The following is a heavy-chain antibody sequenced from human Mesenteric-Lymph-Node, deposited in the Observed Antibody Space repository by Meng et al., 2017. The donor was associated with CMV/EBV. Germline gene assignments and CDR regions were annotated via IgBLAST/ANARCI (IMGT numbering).Heavy chain of an antibody. CDR2: INPNSGGT. J-gene: IGHJ6*02. CDR1: GYTFTSYD. D-gene: IGHD6-6*01. CDR3: ARDLMAPRGYYYGMDV. V-gene: IGHV1-2*02. Sequence: ASVKVSCKASGYTFTSYDINWVRQATGQGLEWMGWINPNSGGTNFAQKFQGRVTMTRDTSISTAYMDLSRLRSDDTAVYYCARDLMAPRGYYYGMDVWGQGTTVTVSS.